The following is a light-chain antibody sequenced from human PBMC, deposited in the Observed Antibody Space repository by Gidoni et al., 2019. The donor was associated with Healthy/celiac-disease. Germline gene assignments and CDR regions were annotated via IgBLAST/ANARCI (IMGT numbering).Light chain of an antibody. CDR1: QSISSS. J-gene: IGKJ3*01. Sequence: DIQMTQSPSSLSASVGDRVTITCRASQSISSSLNWYQQKPGKAPKLLIYAASSSQSGVPSRFSGSGSGTDFTLTISSLQPEDFATYYCQQSYSTPRATFGPGTKVDIK. CDR3: QQSYSTPRAT. V-gene: IGKV1-39*01. CDR2: AAS.